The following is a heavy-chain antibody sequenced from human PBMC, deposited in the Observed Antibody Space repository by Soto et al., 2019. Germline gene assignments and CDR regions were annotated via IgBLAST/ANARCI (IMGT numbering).Heavy chain of an antibody. V-gene: IGHV3-21*01. D-gene: IGHD6-19*01. J-gene: IGHJ5*01. CDR1: GFTFSSYS. CDR2: ISSSSSYI. CDR3: AIMGGSGWMGLVWFDS. Sequence: EVQLVESGGGLVKPGGSLRLSCAASGFTFSSYSMNWVRQAPRKGLEWVSSISSSSSYIYYADSVKGRFTISRDNAKNSLYLQMNSMRVDVTAVYYWAIMGGSGWMGLVWFDSWGQGTLVTVSS.